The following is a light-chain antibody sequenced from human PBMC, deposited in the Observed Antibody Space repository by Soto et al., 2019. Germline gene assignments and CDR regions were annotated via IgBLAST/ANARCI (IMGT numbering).Light chain of an antibody. Sequence: DIQLTKYPSFLSASVGDRVTITCRASQAINNYFAWYQQKPGGPPKLLIYAASTLHGFTSRFSGDGSLTEFTLTIRRLQPEDFGVYYCQKYGSSGTFVQGTKVDI. CDR3: QKYGSSGT. J-gene: IGKJ1*01. CDR2: AAS. V-gene: IGKV1-9*01. CDR1: QAINNY.